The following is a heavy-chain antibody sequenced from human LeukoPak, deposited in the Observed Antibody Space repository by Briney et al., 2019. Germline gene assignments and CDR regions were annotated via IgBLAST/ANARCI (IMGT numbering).Heavy chain of an antibody. Sequence: ASVKVTCKASGYTFTSYYMHWVRQAPGQGLEWMGIINPSGGSTSYAQKFQGGVTMTRDTSTSTVYMELSSLRSEDTAVYYCARNYYDSSGYYSGLDYWGQGTLVTVSS. V-gene: IGHV1-46*01. CDR1: GYTFTSYY. CDR2: INPSGGST. D-gene: IGHD3-22*01. J-gene: IGHJ4*02. CDR3: ARNYYDSSGYYSGLDY.